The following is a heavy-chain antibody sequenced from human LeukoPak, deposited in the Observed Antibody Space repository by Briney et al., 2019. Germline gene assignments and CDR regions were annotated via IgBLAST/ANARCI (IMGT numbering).Heavy chain of an antibody. CDR2: IYYSGST. CDR3: ATLPRRGPVVRFDI. D-gene: IGHD3-22*01. CDR1: GGSISSGDYY. Sequence: SQTLSLTCTVSGGSISSGDYYWSWIRQPPGKGLEWIGCIYYSGSTYYNPSLKSRVTISVDTSKNQFSLKLSSVTAADTAVYYCATLPRRGPVVRFDIWGQGTMVTVSS. V-gene: IGHV4-30-4*01. J-gene: IGHJ3*02.